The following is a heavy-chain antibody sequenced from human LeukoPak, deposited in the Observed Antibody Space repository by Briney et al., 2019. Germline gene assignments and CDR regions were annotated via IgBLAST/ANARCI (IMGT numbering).Heavy chain of an antibody. CDR1: GFTFSSYA. CDR3: AREKGSYYVGYFDY. CDR2: ISYDGSNE. Sequence: RSLRLSCAASGFTFSSYAMHWVRQAPGKGLEWVAVISYDGSNEYYADSVKGRFTISRDNSKNTLYLQMNSLRAEDTAVYYCAREKGSYYVGYFDYWGQGTLVTVSS. V-gene: IGHV3-30-3*01. J-gene: IGHJ4*02. D-gene: IGHD1-26*01.